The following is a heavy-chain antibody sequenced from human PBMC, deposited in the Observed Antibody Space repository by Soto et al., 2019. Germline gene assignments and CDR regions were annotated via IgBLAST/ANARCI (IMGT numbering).Heavy chain of an antibody. CDR3: ARDMVAAAGETPFDY. D-gene: IGHD6-13*01. J-gene: IGHJ4*02. V-gene: IGHV1-3*01. CDR2: INAGNGNT. Sequence: ASVKVSCKASGYTFTSYAMHWVRQAPGQRLEWMGWINAGNGNTKYSQKFQGRVTITRDTSASTAYMELSSLRSEDTAVYYCARDMVAAAGETPFDYWGQGTLVTVS. CDR1: GYTFTSYA.